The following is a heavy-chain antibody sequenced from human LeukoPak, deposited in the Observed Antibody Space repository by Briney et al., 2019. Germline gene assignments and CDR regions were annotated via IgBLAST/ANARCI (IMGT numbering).Heavy chain of an antibody. J-gene: IGHJ4*02. CDR1: GFTFRSYW. D-gene: IGHD3-3*01. CDR2: ISGSGGSS. V-gene: IGHV3-23*01. CDR3: AGQGRFLEWLPYFDY. Sequence: GGSLRLSCAASGFTFRSYWMNWARRAPGKGLEWVSAISGSGGSSYYADSVMGRFTISRDNSKNTLYLQMNSLRAEDTAVYFCAGQGRFLEWLPYFDYWGQGTLVTVSS.